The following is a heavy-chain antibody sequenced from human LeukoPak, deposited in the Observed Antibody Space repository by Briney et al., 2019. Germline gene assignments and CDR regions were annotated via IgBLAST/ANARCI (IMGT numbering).Heavy chain of an antibody. CDR2: IKQDGSEK. J-gene: IGHJ6*03. D-gene: IGHD3-10*01. CDR1: GFTFSSYW. CDR3: ARGRKVRGDYYYYMDV. V-gene: IGHV3-7*01. Sequence: GGSLRLSCAASGFTFSSYWMSWVRQAPGKGLEWVANIKQDGSEKYYVDSVKGRFTISRDNAKNSLYLQMNSLRAEDTAVYYCARGRKVRGDYYYYMDVWGKGTTVTISS.